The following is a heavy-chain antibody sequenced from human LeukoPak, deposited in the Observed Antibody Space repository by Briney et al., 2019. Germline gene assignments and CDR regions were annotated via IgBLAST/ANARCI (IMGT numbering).Heavy chain of an antibody. Sequence: GGSPRLSCAGSGFTFSSYAMSWVRQAPGKGLEWVSAITSSGGSTYYADSVKGRFTISRDNAKNSLYLQMNSLRAEDMALYYCAKGQTNMITFGGVIGPFDYWGQGTLVTVSS. CDR1: GFTFSSYA. J-gene: IGHJ4*02. CDR3: AKGQTNMITFGGVIGPFDY. V-gene: IGHV3-23*01. D-gene: IGHD3-16*02. CDR2: ITSSGGST.